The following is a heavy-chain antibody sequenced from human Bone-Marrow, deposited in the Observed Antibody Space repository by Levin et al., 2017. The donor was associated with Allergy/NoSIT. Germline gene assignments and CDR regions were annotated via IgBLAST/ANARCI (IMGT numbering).Heavy chain of an antibody. Sequence: PGGSLRLSCSVSGDSLSSSNNYWGWIRQPPGNGLEWIGAIYYTGVTYYNPSLKSRVTLSVDTSRNQFSLRLTSLTAADSAVYFCARHRKFCTGGSCLGWFDSWGQGALVTVSS. CDR2: IYYTGVT. CDR3: ARHRKFCTGGSCLGWFDS. D-gene: IGHD2-15*01. V-gene: IGHV4-39*01. J-gene: IGHJ5*01. CDR1: GDSLSSSNNY.